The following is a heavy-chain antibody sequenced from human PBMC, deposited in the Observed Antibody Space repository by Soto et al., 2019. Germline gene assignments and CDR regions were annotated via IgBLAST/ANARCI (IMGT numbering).Heavy chain of an antibody. J-gene: IGHJ4*02. D-gene: IGHD3-3*01. CDR2: ISGSGGST. CDR1: GFTFSSYA. CDR3: AKYGSYYDFWSGYYLVDY. V-gene: IGHV3-23*01. Sequence: PGGSLRLSCAASGFTFSSYAMSWVRQAPGRGLEWVSAISGSGGSTYYADSVKGRFTISRDNSKNTLYLQMNSLRAEDTAVYYFAKYGSYYDFWSGYYLVDYWGQGTLVTVSS.